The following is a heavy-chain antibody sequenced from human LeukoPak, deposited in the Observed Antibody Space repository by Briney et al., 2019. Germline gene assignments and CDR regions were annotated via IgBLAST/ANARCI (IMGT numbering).Heavy chain of an antibody. CDR1: GYTFTSYG. CDR3: AREGTIVGATSHYYYMDV. J-gene: IGHJ6*03. V-gene: IGHV1-18*01. D-gene: IGHD1-26*01. CDR2: ISAYNGNT. Sequence: GASVKVSCKASGYTFTSYGISWVRQAPGQGLEWMGWISAYNGNTNYAQKFQGRVTMTRDTSISTAYMELSRLRSDDTAVYYCAREGTIVGATSHYYYMDVWGKGTTVTVSS.